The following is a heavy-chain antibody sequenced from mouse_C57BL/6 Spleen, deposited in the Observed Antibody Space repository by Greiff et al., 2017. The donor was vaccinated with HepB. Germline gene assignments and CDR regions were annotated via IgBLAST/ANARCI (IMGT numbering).Heavy chain of an antibody. CDR1: GYTFTSYW. D-gene: IGHD2-2*01. V-gene: IGHV1-50*01. CDR3: ASNYGYGDAMDY. Sequence: QVQLQQPGAELVKPGASVKLSCKASGYTFTSYWMQWVKQRPGQGLEWIGEIDPSDSYTNYNQKFKGKATLTVDTSSSTAYMQLSSLTSEDSAVYYCASNYGYGDAMDYWGQRTSVTVSS. CDR2: IDPSDSYT. J-gene: IGHJ4*01.